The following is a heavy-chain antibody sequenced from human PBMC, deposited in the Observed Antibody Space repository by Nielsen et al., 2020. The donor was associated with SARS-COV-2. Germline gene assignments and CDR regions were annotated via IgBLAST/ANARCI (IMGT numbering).Heavy chain of an antibody. J-gene: IGHJ4*02. CDR2: ISWDGGST. CDR3: AASVITFGGVIGPDY. CDR1: GFTFDDYT. D-gene: IGHD3-16*02. Sequence: GESLKISCAASGFTFDDYTMHWVRQAPGKGLEWVSLISWDGGSTYYADSVKGRFTISRDNSKNSLYLQMNSLRTEDTALYYCAASVITFGGVIGPDYWGQGTLVTVSS. V-gene: IGHV3-43*01.